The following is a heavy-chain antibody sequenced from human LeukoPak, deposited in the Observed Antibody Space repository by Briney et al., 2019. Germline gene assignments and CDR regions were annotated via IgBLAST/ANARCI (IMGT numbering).Heavy chain of an antibody. CDR1: GFTFSSYG. V-gene: IGHV3-30*02. Sequence: GGSLRLSCAASGFTFSSYGMHWVRQAPGKGLEWVAFIRYDGSNKYYADSVKGRFTISRDNSKNSLYLQMNSLRAEDTAVYYCARVVAAAGSLDYWGQGTLVTVSS. D-gene: IGHD6-13*01. J-gene: IGHJ4*02. CDR3: ARVVAAAGSLDY. CDR2: IRYDGSNK.